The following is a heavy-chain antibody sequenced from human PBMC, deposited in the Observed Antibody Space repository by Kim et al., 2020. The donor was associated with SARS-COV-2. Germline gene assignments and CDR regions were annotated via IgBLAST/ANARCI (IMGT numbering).Heavy chain of an antibody. V-gene: IGHV4-34*01. Sequence: NHHPSLKSRVTISVNTSKNQFPLKLSSVTAADTAVYYCARGRGSSGWYAWGQGTLVTVSS. CDR3: ARGRGSSGWYA. J-gene: IGHJ5*02. D-gene: IGHD6-19*01.